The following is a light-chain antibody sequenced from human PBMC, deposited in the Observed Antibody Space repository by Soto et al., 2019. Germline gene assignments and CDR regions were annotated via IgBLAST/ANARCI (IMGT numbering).Light chain of an antibody. CDR1: QSVTSY. V-gene: IGKV3-11*01. Sequence: EIVLTQSPATLSLSPGEAATLSCRASQSVTSYLAWYQQKPGQAPRLLISDASNRAAGIPARFSGSGSGTDFTLSISSLEPEDFAIYYCQQRTNWPPMYTFGQGTKLEIK. CDR2: DAS. J-gene: IGKJ2*01. CDR3: QQRTNWPPMYT.